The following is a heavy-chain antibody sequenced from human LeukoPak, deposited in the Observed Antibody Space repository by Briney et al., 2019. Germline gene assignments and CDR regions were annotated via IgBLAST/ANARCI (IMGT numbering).Heavy chain of an antibody. D-gene: IGHD3-9*01. J-gene: IGHJ3*02. CDR3: ARGLLRYFDWLLLGAFDI. V-gene: IGHV3-30*03. CDR2: ISYDGSNK. Sequence: GGSLRLSCAASGFTFSSYGMHWVRQAPGKGLEWVAVISYDGSNKYYADSVKGRFTISRDNSKNTLYLQMNSLRAEDTAVYYCARGLLRYFDWLLLGAFDIWGQGTMVTVSS. CDR1: GFTFSSYG.